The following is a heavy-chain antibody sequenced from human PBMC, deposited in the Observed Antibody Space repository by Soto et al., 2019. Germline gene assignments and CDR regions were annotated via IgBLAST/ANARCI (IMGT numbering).Heavy chain of an antibody. D-gene: IGHD3-22*01. J-gene: IGHJ4*02. V-gene: IGHV1-18*01. Sequence: ASVKVSCKASGYTFTSYGISWVRQAPGQGLEWMGWISASNGSTNYAQKLQGRVTMTTDTSTSTVYMELSSLRSEDTAVYYCARDQDYYDSSGYYGYWGQGTLVTVPQ. CDR2: ISASNGST. CDR1: GYTFTSYG. CDR3: ARDQDYYDSSGYYGY.